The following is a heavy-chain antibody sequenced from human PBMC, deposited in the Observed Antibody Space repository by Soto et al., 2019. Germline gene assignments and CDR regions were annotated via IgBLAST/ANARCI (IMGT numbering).Heavy chain of an antibody. J-gene: IGHJ4*02. CDR2: ISGSGGST. V-gene: IGHV3-23*01. CDR1: GFTFSSYA. D-gene: IGHD3-9*01. CDR3: AKVQYDILTGYPS. Sequence: HPGGSLRLSCAASGFTFSSYAMSWVRQAPGKGLEWVSAISGSGGSTYYADSVKGRFTISRDNSKNTLHLQMNSLRAEDTAVYYCAKVQYDILTGYPSWGQGTLVTVSS.